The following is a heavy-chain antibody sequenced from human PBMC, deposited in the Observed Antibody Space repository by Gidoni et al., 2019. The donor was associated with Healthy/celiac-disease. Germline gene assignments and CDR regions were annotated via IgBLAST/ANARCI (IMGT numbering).Heavy chain of an antibody. Sequence: EVQLVESGGGLVKPGGSLRLSCAASGFPFSNAWMSWVRQAPGKGLGWVGRIKSKTDGGTTDYAAPVKGRFTISRDDSKNTLYLQMNSLKTEDTAVYYCTTAAGLLWFGELLPFDYWGQGTLVTVSS. V-gene: IGHV3-15*01. D-gene: IGHD3-10*01. CDR3: TTAAGLLWFGELLPFDY. CDR2: IKSKTDGGTT. J-gene: IGHJ4*02. CDR1: GFPFSNAW.